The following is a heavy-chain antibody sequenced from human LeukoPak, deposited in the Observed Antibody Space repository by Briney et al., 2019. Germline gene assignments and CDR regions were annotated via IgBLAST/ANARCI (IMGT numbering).Heavy chain of an antibody. V-gene: IGHV1-46*01. CDR1: GYTFTSYY. D-gene: IGHD3-10*01. Sequence: GASVKVSCKASGYTFTSYYMHWVRQAPGQGLEWMGIINPSGGSTSYAQKFQGRVTMTRDTPTSTVYMELSSLRSEDTAVYYCARDLSGSGSLNWFDPWGQGTLVTVSS. J-gene: IGHJ5*02. CDR3: ARDLSGSGSLNWFDP. CDR2: INPSGGST.